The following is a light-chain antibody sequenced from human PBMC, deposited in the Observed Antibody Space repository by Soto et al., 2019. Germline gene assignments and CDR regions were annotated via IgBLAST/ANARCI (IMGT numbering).Light chain of an antibody. CDR2: DAS. J-gene: IGKJ1*01. V-gene: IGKV3-20*01. Sequence: EIVLTQSPGTLSLSPGERATLSCRASQSVSSSYLAWYQQKPGQAPRLLIYDASSRATGIPDRFSGSGPGTDFTLTISRLEPEDFAVYYCQQYGSAPQTFGQGTKVEIK. CDR3: QQYGSAPQT. CDR1: QSVSSSY.